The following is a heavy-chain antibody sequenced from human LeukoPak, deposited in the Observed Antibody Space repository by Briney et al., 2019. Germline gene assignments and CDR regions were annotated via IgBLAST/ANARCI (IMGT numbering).Heavy chain of an antibody. J-gene: IGHJ6*03. D-gene: IGHD3-22*01. Sequence: GGSLRLSCAASGFTFSSYWMSWVRQAPGKGLEWVANIKQDGSEKYYVDSVKGRFTISRDNAKNSLYLQMNSLRAEDTAVYYCARESYYDSSGYPWHYYYYYYMDVWGKGTTVTVSS. CDR2: IKQDGSEK. V-gene: IGHV3-7*01. CDR1: GFTFSSYW. CDR3: ARESYYDSSGYPWHYYYYYYMDV.